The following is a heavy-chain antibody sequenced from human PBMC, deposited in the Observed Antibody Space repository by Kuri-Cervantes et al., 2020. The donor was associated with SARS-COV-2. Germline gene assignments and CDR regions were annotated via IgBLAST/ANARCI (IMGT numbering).Heavy chain of an antibody. CDR3: ARSVREYDFWSGYPNWFDP. Sequence: ASVKVSCKASGYTFTNYGITWVRQAPGQGLEWMGWISGYNGNTKFAQKLQGRVTMTTDTSTSTAYMELSSLRSEDMAVYYCARSVREYDFWSGYPNWFDPWGQGTLVTVSS. CDR2: ISGYNGNT. CDR1: GYTFTNYG. D-gene: IGHD3-3*01. V-gene: IGHV1-18*03. J-gene: IGHJ5*02.